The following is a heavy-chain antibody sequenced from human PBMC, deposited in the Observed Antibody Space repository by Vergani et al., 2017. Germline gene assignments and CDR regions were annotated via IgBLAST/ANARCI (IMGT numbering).Heavy chain of an antibody. D-gene: IGHD5-12*01. Sequence: EVQLVESGGGLVKPGGSLRLSCAASGFTFSSYSMNWVRQAPGKGLEWVSSISSSSSYIYYADSVKGRFTISRDNAKNSLYLQMNSLRAEDTAVYYCARITYSGYGRGFGREFDYWGQGTLVTVSS. V-gene: IGHV3-21*01. J-gene: IGHJ4*02. CDR1: GFTFSSYS. CDR3: ARITYSGYGRGFGREFDY. CDR2: ISSSSSYI.